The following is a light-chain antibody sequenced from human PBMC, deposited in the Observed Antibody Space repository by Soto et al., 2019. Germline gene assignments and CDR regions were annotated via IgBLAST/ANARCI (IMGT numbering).Light chain of an antibody. CDR2: DVS. Sequence: QSALTQPRSVSGSPGQSVTISCTGTSSDVGGYNYVSWYQPHPGKAPKVMIYDVSERPSGVPDRFSGSTSGNTASLTISGLQAEDEADYYCCSYAGSPRYVFGTGTKVTVL. V-gene: IGLV2-11*01. CDR1: SSDVGGYNY. CDR3: CSYAGSPRYV. J-gene: IGLJ1*01.